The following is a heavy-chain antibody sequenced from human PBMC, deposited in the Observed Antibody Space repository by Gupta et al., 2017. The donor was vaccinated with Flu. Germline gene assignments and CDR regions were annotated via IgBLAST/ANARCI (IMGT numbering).Heavy chain of an antibody. CDR3: AKEGTAGSFDL. CDR2: IGYNSINK. J-gene: IGHJ4*02. V-gene: IGHV3-30-3*01. Sequence: QVRLVESGGGVVQPGGSLRLSCAASGIPLTYSAVHWVRQAPGKGLEWVAVIGYNSINKNDADSVKGRFIVSRDESTDTVSLQMNSLRRDDRATYFWAKEGTAGSFDLWGQGTLVTVSS. CDR1: GIPLTYSA. D-gene: IGHD6-13*01.